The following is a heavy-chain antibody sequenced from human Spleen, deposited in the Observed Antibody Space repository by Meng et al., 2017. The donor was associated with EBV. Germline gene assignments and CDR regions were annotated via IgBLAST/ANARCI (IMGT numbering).Heavy chain of an antibody. V-gene: IGHV4-4*03. J-gene: IGHJ5*02. CDR1: GGSIRSSNW. D-gene: IGHD6-19*01. CDR2: IYRSGSS. CDR3: ARGSTGWSRGDDWFDP. Sequence: LEGPARGRASPPGTLSLPRAVPGGSIRSSNWRSWGRQPPGKGLEWIGEIYRSGSSNYNPSLQSRVTISVDTSKNQFSLKLSSVTAADTAIYYCARGSTGWSRGDDWFDPWGQGTLVTVSS.